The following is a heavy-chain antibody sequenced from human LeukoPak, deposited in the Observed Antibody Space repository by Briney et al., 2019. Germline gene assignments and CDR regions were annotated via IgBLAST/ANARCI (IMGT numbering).Heavy chain of an antibody. CDR2: INPKSGGT. V-gene: IGHV1-2*06. CDR1: GYTFIDYH. D-gene: IGHD3-22*01. CDR3: VRDIDYYDSSGFGGGYYYYYYMDV. J-gene: IGHJ6*03. Sequence: ASVKVSCKASGYTFIDYHLHWVRQAPGRGLEWVGRINPKSGGTNYAQKFQGRVTMTRDTSISTAYMELSSLRSDDTAVYFCVRDIDYYDSSGFGGGYYYYYYMDVWGRGTTVTVSS.